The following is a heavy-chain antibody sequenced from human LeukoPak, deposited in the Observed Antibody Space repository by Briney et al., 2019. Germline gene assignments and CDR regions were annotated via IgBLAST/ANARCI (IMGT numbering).Heavy chain of an antibody. CDR3: AKGPYSSGWVQMTYYFDY. CDR1: GFTFSSYS. D-gene: IGHD6-19*01. V-gene: IGHV3-48*01. CDR2: TSSSSSTI. J-gene: IGHJ4*02. Sequence: GGSLRLSCAASGFTFSSYSMNWVRQAPGKGLEWVSYTSSSSSTIYYADSVKGRFTISRDNSKNTLYLQMNSLRAEDTAVYYCAKGPYSSGWVQMTYYFDYWGQGTLVTVSS.